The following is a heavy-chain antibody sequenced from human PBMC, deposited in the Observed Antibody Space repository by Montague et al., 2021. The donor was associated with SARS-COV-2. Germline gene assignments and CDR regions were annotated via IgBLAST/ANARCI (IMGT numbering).Heavy chain of an antibody. D-gene: IGHD3-10*01. CDR2: IYYSGTT. Sequence: SETLSLTCSVSSGSIISRGYYWGWIRQPPGKELEWIGNIYYSGTTYYNPSLQSRGTISVDTSKNHLSLRLGSVTAADTAVYFCARGMIRGVTTPFDYWGQGSQVTVSS. V-gene: IGHV4-39*02. CDR1: SGSIISRGYY. J-gene: IGHJ4*02. CDR3: ARGMIRGVTTPFDY.